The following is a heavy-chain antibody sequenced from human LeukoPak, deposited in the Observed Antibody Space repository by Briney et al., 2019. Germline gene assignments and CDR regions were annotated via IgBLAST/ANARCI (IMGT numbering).Heavy chain of an antibody. V-gene: IGHV4-39*01. J-gene: IGHJ4*02. Sequence: KTSETLSLTCTVSGGSITTSGHYWGWIRQPPGKGLEWIGSIDYRERTTYNPSLKSRVTISADTSRNQFSLKLSSVTATDTAVYYCANYVPGTMRDYWGQGTLVTVSS. CDR2: IDYRERT. CDR3: ANYVPGTMRDY. CDR1: GGSITTSGHY. D-gene: IGHD3-16*01.